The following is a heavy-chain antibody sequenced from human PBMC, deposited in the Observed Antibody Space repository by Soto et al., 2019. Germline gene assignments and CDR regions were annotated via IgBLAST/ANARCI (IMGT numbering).Heavy chain of an antibody. Sequence: SETLSLTCTVSGGSMSNYYWSWIRQPPGTGLEWIGYIYDIGSTKYNPYLTSQITVTIDMSRNQVSLNLTSETAADTAVYYCARGYSPALGAPWARVNWFDPWGQGTLVTVSS. CDR1: GGSMSNYY. CDR3: ARGYSPALGAPWARVNWFDP. D-gene: IGHD1-26*01. J-gene: IGHJ5*02. CDR2: IYDIGST. V-gene: IGHV4-59*01.